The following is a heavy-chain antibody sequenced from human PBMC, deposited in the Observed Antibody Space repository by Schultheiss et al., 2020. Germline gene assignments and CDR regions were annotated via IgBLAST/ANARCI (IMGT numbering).Heavy chain of an antibody. CDR1: GYSFNNYW. CDR2: IYPGDSDT. CDR3: ARAYCSSTSCWPNLAYYYMDV. J-gene: IGHJ6*03. V-gene: IGHV5-51*01. D-gene: IGHD2-2*01. Sequence: GSLRLSCQGSGYSFNNYWIAWVRQMPGKGLEWMGIIYPGDSDTRYSPSFQGQVTISADKSIATAYLQWRSLKASDTAMYYCARAYCSSTSCWPNLAYYYMDVWGKGTTVTVSS.